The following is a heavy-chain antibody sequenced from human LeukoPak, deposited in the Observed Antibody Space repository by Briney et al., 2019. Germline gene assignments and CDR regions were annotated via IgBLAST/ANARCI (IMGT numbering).Heavy chain of an antibody. CDR3: ARGESSGSNWFDP. CDR2: IYYSGST. D-gene: IGHD3-22*01. V-gene: IGHV4-59*01. Sequence: SETLSLTCTVSGGSISSYHWNWIRQPPGRGLDWIGYIYYSGSTNYNPSLMSRVTISVDTSKNQFSLKLGSVTAADTAVYYCARGESSGSNWFDPWGQGTLVTVSS. J-gene: IGHJ5*02. CDR1: GGSISSYH.